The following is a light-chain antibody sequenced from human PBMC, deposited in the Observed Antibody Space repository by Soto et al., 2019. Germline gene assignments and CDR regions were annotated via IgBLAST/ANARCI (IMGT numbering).Light chain of an antibody. J-gene: IGLJ1*01. CDR2: EVS. CDR3: SSYTSSSTLV. V-gene: IGLV2-14*01. Sequence: QSALTQPASVSGSPGQSITISCTGTSSDVGGYNYVSWYQQHPGKAPKLMIYEVSNRPSGVSNRFSGSKSGNTAFLTISGLQAEDEADYYCSSYTSSSTLVFGTGNKVTVL. CDR1: SSDVGGYNY.